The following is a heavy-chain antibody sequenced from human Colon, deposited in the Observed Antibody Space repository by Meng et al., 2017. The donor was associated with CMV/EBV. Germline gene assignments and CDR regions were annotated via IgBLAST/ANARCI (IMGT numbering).Heavy chain of an antibody. Sequence: GFTFSNYAMGWVRQAPGKGLKWVSTISSSGGTTYYADSVKGRFTISRDNSKNTLFLQMNSLRAEDTAVYYCAKDQDITVAGTGYLDYWGQGTLVTVSS. CDR3: AKDQDITVAGTGYLDY. J-gene: IGHJ4*02. V-gene: IGHV3-23*01. D-gene: IGHD6-19*01. CDR1: GFTFSNYA. CDR2: ISSSGGTT.